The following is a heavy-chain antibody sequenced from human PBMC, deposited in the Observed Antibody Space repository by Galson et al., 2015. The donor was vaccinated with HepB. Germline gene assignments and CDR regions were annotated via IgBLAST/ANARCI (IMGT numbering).Heavy chain of an antibody. J-gene: IGHJ4*02. CDR3: ARDHDYGDYDLMYYFDY. CDR2: ISSSSSYI. Sequence: SLRLSCAASGFTFSSYSMNWVRQAPGKGLEWVSSISSSSSYIYYADSVKGRFTISRDNAKNSLYLQMNSLRAEDTAVYYCARDHDYGDYDLMYYFDYWGQGTLVTVSS. D-gene: IGHD4-17*01. CDR1: GFTFSSYS. V-gene: IGHV3-21*01.